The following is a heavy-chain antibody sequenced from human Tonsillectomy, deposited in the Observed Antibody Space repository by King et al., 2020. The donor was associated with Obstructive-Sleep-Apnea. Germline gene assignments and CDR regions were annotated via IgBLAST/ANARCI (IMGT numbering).Heavy chain of an antibody. D-gene: IGHD3-16*01. CDR2: FSYSGST. V-gene: IGHV4-39*07. CDR3: ARDWGQPDY. Sequence: QLQESGPGLVKPSETLSLTCTVSGGFISSSRHYWGWIRQPPGKGLEWIGSFSYSGSTFYNPSLKSRVTISVDTSKNQFSLKLSSVTAADTAVYYCARDWGQPDYWGQGTLVTVSS. CDR1: GGFISSSRHY. J-gene: IGHJ4*02.